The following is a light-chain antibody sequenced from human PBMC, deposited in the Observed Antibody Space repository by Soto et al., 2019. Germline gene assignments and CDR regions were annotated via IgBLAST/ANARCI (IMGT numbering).Light chain of an antibody. CDR2: GAS. Sequence: EIVMTQSPATLSVSPGERATLSCSASQSVSSNLAWYQQKPGQALRLLIYGASTRATGIPARFSGSGSGTEFTLTISSLQAEDFAVYYCQQYNNWPPLTFGGGNRVEIK. V-gene: IGKV3D-15*01. J-gene: IGKJ4*01. CDR3: QQYNNWPPLT. CDR1: QSVSSN.